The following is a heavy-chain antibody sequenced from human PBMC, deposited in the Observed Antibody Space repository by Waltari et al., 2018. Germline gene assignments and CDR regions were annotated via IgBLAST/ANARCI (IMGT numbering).Heavy chain of an antibody. CDR3: ARDRYNWNYYYYYYMDV. V-gene: IGHV1-2*06. Sequence: QVQLVQSGAEVKKPGASVKVSCKASGYTFTGYYMHWVRQAPGQGLEWMGRINPNSGGTNYAQKFQVRGTMTRDTSISTAYMELSMLRSDDTAVYYCARDRYNWNYYYYYYMDVWGKGTTVTVSS. CDR2: INPNSGGT. J-gene: IGHJ6*03. D-gene: IGHD1-20*01. CDR1: GYTFTGYY.